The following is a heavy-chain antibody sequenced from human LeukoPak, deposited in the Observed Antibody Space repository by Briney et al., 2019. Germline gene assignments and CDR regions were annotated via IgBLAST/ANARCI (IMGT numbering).Heavy chain of an antibody. V-gene: IGHV3-23*01. CDR3: ATTLHSGYYDLY. J-gene: IGHJ4*02. CDR1: GFTVSSNY. Sequence: GGSLRLSCAASGFTVSSNYMSWVRQAPGKGLEWVSGIGGSGAGTYYAVSVKGRFTISRDNSKNTLYLQMNSLRAEDTAVYYCATTLHSGYYDLYWGQGTLVTVSS. CDR2: IGGSGAGT. D-gene: IGHD3-22*01.